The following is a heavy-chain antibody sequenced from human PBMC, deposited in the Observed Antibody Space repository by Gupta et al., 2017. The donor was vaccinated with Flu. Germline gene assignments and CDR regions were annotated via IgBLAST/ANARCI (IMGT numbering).Heavy chain of an antibody. J-gene: IGHJ5*02. V-gene: IGHV3-23*01. CDR2: ISGSGGST. D-gene: IGHD6-19*01. Sequence: EVQLLESGGGLVQPGGSLRLSCAASGFTFSSYAMSWVRQAPGKGLEWVSAISGSGGSTYYADSVKGRFTISRDNSKNTLYLQMNSLRAEDTAVYYCAKDVVGQWLAQYNWFDPWGQGTLVTVSS. CDR3: AKDVVGQWLAQYNWFDP. CDR1: GFTFSSYA.